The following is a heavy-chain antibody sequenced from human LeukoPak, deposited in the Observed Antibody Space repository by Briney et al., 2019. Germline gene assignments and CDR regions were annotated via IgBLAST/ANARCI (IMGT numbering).Heavy chain of an antibody. CDR3: ARGTYYYGSGSRDYYMDV. J-gene: IGHJ6*03. CDR1: GGSISSYY. D-gene: IGHD3-10*01. Sequence: SETLSLTCTVSGGSISSYYWSWIRQSAGKGLEWIGRIYTSGSTNYNPSLKSRVTMSVDKSENQFSLKLSSVTAAETAVYYCARGTYYYGSGSRDYYMDVWGKGTTVTVSS. CDR2: IYTSGST. V-gene: IGHV4-4*07.